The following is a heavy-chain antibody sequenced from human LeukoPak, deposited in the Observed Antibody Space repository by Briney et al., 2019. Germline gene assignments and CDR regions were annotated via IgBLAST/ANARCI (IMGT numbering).Heavy chain of an antibody. CDR1: GFTFSNYV. Sequence: GGSLRLSCAASGFTFSNYVMGWVRQDPGKGLQWVSIINGSGSFTSYADSVKGRLTISRDNSKNTMYVQMNSLRAEDTAVYYCAKDRARYDSGTYYNGYYYGMDVWGQGTTVTVSS. J-gene: IGHJ6*02. V-gene: IGHV3-23*01. CDR2: INGSGSFT. D-gene: IGHD3-10*01. CDR3: AKDRARYDSGTYYNGYYYGMDV.